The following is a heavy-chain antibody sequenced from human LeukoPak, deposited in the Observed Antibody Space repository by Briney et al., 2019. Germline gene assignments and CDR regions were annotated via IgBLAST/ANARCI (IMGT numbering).Heavy chain of an antibody. J-gene: IGHJ3*02. V-gene: IGHV3-21*01. CDR1: GSTFGSHN. CDR3: ARDGPGGGSSPSCCAGDCAFDI. D-gene: IGHD2-2*01. CDR2: ISSSRTYI. Sequence: PGGSLRLSCAASGSTFGSHNMNWVRQAPGKGLEWVSSISSSRTYIHYADSVKGRCTISRDNAKNSLYLQLNSLRAEDTAVYYCARDGPGGGSSPSCCAGDCAFDIWGQGTMVTVSS.